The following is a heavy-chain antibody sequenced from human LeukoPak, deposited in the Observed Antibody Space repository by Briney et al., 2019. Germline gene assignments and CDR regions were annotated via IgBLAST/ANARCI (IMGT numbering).Heavy chain of an antibody. CDR1: GFTFSSYG. V-gene: IGHV3-30*02. Sequence: GGSLRLSCAASGFTFSSYGMHWVRQAPGKGLEWVAFIGYDGSNKYTADSARGRFTLSRDNSKDTLYLQMNSLRAEDTAVYYCATQYSSAWKLFEYWGQGTLVTVSS. D-gene: IGHD6-19*01. CDR3: ATQYSSAWKLFEY. J-gene: IGHJ4*02. CDR2: IGYDGSNK.